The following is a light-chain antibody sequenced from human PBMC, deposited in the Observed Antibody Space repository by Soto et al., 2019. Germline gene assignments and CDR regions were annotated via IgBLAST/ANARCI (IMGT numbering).Light chain of an antibody. CDR3: LSFTTASTHA. Sequence: HSELTQPASLSGSPEQSITNSCTGSSSDIGAYDYVSWFQQHPGKAPKLMISEVNNRPPGGSNRFSGSKSVNTAYLTLSPLQGEDEAEYFCLSFTTASTHAFGTGTRVTV. V-gene: IGLV2-14*01. CDR1: SSDIGAYDY. CDR2: EVN. J-gene: IGLJ1*01.